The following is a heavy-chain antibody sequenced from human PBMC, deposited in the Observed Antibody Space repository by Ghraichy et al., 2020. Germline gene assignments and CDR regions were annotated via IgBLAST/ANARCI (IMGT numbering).Heavy chain of an antibody. Sequence: GGSLRLSCAASGFTFSSYAMSWVRQAPGKGLEWVSAISGSGGSTYYADSVKGRFTISRDNSKNTLYLQMNSLRAEDTAVYYCAKQPYPITTVTTQGWFDPWGQGTLVTVSS. CDR1: GFTFSSYA. CDR2: ISGSGGST. J-gene: IGHJ5*02. D-gene: IGHD4-11*01. V-gene: IGHV3-23*01. CDR3: AKQPYPITTVTTQGWFDP.